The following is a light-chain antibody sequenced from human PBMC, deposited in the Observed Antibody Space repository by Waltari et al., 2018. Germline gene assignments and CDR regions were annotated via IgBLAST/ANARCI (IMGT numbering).Light chain of an antibody. V-gene: IGKV4-1*01. J-gene: IGKJ2*01. Sequence: DIVMTQSPDSLAVSLGERATINCKSSQSVLYSSNNKNYLAWYQQKQGQPPKLLIYWASSRESGVPDRFSGSWSGTDFTLTISSLQAEDVAVYYCQEYYGTPPDTFGQGTKLEIK. CDR3: QEYYGTPPDT. CDR1: QSVLYSSNNKNY. CDR2: WAS.